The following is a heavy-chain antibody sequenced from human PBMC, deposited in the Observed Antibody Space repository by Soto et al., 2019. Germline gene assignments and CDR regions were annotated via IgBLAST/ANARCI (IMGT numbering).Heavy chain of an antibody. CDR2: INAGNGNT. CDR1: GYTFTSYA. D-gene: IGHD6-19*01. V-gene: IGHV1-3*01. J-gene: IGHJ4*02. Sequence: ASVKVSCKASGYTFTSYAMHWVRQAPGQRVEWMGWINAGNGNTKYSQKFQGRVTITRDTSASTAYMELSSLRSEDTAVYYCARVSSSGWYYFDYWGQGTLVTVSS. CDR3: ARVSSSGWYYFDY.